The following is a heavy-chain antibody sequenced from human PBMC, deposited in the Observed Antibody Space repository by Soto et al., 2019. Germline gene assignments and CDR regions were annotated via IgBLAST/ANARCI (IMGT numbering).Heavy chain of an antibody. J-gene: IGHJ6*02. CDR2: VYTSDYT. Sequence: SETLSLTCSVSGASIRGYYWHWIRQPPGKGLEWIGYVYTSDYTRYSSSLKSRVTISVDTSKSQFYLRLNSVTAADTAVYYCARDYDFWSGYYDYYYGIDVWGQGTTVTVSS. CDR3: ARDYDFWSGYYDYYYGIDV. CDR1: GASIRGYY. D-gene: IGHD3-3*01. V-gene: IGHV4-4*08.